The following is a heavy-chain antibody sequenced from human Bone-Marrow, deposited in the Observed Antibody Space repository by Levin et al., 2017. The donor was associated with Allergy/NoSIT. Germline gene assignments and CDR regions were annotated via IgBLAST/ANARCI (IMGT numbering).Heavy chain of an antibody. CDR2: ISAYNGNT. Sequence: GESLKISCKASGYTFTSYGISWVRQAPGQGLEWMGWISAYNGNTNYAQKLQGRVTMTTDTSTSTAYMELRSLRSDDTAVNYCARDFCTGGVCYRRSFDYWGQGTLVTVSS. CDR1: GYTFTSYG. V-gene: IGHV1-18*01. D-gene: IGHD2-8*02. J-gene: IGHJ4*02. CDR3: ARDFCTGGVCYRRSFDY.